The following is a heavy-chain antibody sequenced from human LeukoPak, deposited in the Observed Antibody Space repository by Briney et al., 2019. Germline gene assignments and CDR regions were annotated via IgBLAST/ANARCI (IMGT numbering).Heavy chain of an antibody. CDR2: INQDGSEK. CDR1: GFTFNSYW. V-gene: IGHV3-7*05. CDR3: ARSLPDYFDY. J-gene: IGHJ4*02. Sequence: PGGSLRLSCAASGFTFNSYWISWVRQAPGKGLEWLANINQDGSEKYHVDSVKGRFTISRDNAKNSLYLQMNSLRTEDTALCYCARSLPDYFDYWGQGTLVTVSS.